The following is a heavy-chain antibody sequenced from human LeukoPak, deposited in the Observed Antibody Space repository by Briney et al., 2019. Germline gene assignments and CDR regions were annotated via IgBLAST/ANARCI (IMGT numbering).Heavy chain of an antibody. Sequence: GGALRLSCAASGFTFSSYDMHWVRQATGKGLEGVSAIGTAGDTYYPGSVKGRFTISRENAKNSLYLQMNSLRAGDTAVYYCARVGDSSGSYDYWGQGTLVTVSS. V-gene: IGHV3-13*01. CDR1: GFTFSSYD. J-gene: IGHJ4*02. D-gene: IGHD3-22*01. CDR2: IGTAGDT. CDR3: ARVGDSSGSYDY.